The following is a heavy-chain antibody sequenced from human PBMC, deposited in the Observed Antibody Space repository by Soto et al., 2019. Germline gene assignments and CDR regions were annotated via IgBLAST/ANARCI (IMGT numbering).Heavy chain of an antibody. D-gene: IGHD5-18*01. CDR1: GYTFTSYA. CDR3: ARAPVPIQLWPSYYFDY. Sequence: ASVKVSCKASGYTFTSYAMHWVRQAPGQRLEWMGWINAGNGNTKYSQKFQGRVTITRDTSASTAYMELSSLRSEDTAVYYCARAPVPIQLWPSYYFDYWGQGTLVTVSS. J-gene: IGHJ4*02. CDR2: INAGNGNT. V-gene: IGHV1-3*01.